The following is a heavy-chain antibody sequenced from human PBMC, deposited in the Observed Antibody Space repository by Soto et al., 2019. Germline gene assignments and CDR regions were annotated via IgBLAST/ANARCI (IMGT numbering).Heavy chain of an antibody. CDR2: ISYDGSNK. D-gene: IGHD4-17*01. Sequence: GWSLRLSCAAAGFSFSSYAMHWVRQAPGKGLEWVAVISYDGSNKYYADSVKGRFTISRDNSKNTLYLQMNSLRAEDTAVYYCARSEGAMTTVTPEDYWGQGTLVTVSS. CDR1: GFSFSSYA. CDR3: ARSEGAMTTVTPEDY. V-gene: IGHV3-30-3*01. J-gene: IGHJ4*02.